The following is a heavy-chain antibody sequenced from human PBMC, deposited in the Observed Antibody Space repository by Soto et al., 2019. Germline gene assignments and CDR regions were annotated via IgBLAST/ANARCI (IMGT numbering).Heavy chain of an antibody. CDR3: GRDRLDFGSGYDAFDI. D-gene: IGHD3-3*01. Sequence: VQLVQSGAEVRRPGASVKISCRTSGYSFTNYYLHWVRQAPGQGLEWMGTINPCEGSTIYAQKLQGRVTMTRDTSASTVYTELRSLRSEDAAVYYCGRDRLDFGSGYDAFDIWGQGTMVTVS. CDR1: GYSFTNYY. V-gene: IGHV1-46*03. J-gene: IGHJ3*02. CDR2: INPCEGST.